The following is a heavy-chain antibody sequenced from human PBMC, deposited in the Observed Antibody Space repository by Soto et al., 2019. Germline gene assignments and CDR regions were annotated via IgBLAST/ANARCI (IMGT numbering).Heavy chain of an antibody. D-gene: IGHD5-18*01. J-gene: IGHJ6*02. V-gene: IGHV1-2*02. CDR2: INPSSGGT. CDR3: ARAGYSYGEGYYGMDV. Sequence: ASVKVSCKASGYTFTGYYMHWVRQAPGQGLEWMGWINPSSGGTNYAQKFQGRVTMTRDTSISTAYMELSRLRSDDTAVYYCARAGYSYGEGYYGMDVWGQGTTVTVSS. CDR1: GYTFTGYY.